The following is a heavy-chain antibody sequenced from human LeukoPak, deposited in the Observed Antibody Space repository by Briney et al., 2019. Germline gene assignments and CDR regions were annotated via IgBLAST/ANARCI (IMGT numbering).Heavy chain of an antibody. J-gene: IGHJ5*02. CDR1: GFTFSTSA. CDR2: ISSNGGST. Sequence: GGSLRLSCSASGFTFSTSAMHWVRQAPGKGLEYVSAISSNGGSTYYADSVKGRFTISRDNSKNTLHLQISSLRAEDTAVYYCVGVRWFGGSNWFDPWGQGALVTVSS. D-gene: IGHD3-10*01. V-gene: IGHV3-64D*09. CDR3: VGVRWFGGSNWFDP.